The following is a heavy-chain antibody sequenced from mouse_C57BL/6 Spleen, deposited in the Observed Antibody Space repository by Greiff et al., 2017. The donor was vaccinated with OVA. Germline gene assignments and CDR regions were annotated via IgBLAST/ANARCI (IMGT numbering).Heavy chain of an antibody. CDR1: GYTFTSYW. J-gene: IGHJ1*03. CDR3: ARHYGSSYGYFDV. CDR2: IDPSDSYT. Sequence: VQLKQPGAELVMPGASVKLSCKASGYTFTSYWMHWVKQRPGQGLEWIGEIDPSDSYTNYNQKFKGKSTLTVDKSSSTAYMQLSSLTSEDSAVYYCARHYGSSYGYFDVWGTGTTVTVSS. D-gene: IGHD1-1*01. V-gene: IGHV1-69*01.